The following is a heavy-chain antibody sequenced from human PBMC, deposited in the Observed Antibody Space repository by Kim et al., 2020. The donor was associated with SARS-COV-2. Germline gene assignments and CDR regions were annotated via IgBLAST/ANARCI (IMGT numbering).Heavy chain of an antibody. Sequence: GGSLRLSCAASGFTFSSYGIHWVRQAPGKGLEWVAVISYDGSNKYYADSVKGRFTISRDNSKNTLYLQMNSLRAEDTAVYYCAKNRRPWRRLGPDGMDVWGQGTTVTVSS. CDR3: AKNRRPWRRLGPDGMDV. D-gene: IGHD3-9*01. J-gene: IGHJ6*02. V-gene: IGHV3-30*18. CDR1: GFTFSSYG. CDR2: ISYDGSNK.